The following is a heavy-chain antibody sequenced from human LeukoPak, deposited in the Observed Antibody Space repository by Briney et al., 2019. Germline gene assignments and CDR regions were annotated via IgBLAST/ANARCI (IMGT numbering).Heavy chain of an antibody. D-gene: IGHD3-22*01. CDR2: ISGSGGST. V-gene: IGHV3-23*01. Sequence: GGTLRLSCAASGFTFSSYGMSWVRQAPGKGLEWVSAISGSGGSTYYADSVKGRFTISRDNSKNTLYLQMNSLRAEDTAVYYCAKDYGSSGPFDYWGQGTLVAVSS. CDR1: GFTFSSYG. J-gene: IGHJ4*02. CDR3: AKDYGSSGPFDY.